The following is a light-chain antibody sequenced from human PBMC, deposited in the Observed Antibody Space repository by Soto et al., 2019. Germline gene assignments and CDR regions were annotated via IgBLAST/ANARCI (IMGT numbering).Light chain of an antibody. CDR1: SSDIGIYNF. V-gene: IGLV2-14*01. Sequence: QSVLTQPASVSGSPGQSITISCTGTSSDIGIYNFVSWYQQHPGKAPKLIIYEVRYRPSGVSDRFSGSKSDNTAFLSIYGLQAEDEGDYYCSSYTSSSSYVFGTGTKVTVL. J-gene: IGLJ1*01. CDR2: EVR. CDR3: SSYTSSSSYV.